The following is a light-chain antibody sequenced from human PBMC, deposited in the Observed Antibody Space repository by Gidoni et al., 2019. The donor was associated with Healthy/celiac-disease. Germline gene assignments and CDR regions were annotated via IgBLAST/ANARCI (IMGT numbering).Light chain of an antibody. V-gene: IGKV1-17*01. CDR3: LQHNSYPWT. CDR1: QGNRHD. Sequence: EIQMTQSPSSLSASVGDRVTITCRASQGNRHDLGWYQKKPGKAPKRLIYAASRLQRGVPSRFSGSVSGTEFTLTISSLQPEEFAAYYCLQHNSYPWTFGQGTKVEIK. CDR2: AAS. J-gene: IGKJ1*01.